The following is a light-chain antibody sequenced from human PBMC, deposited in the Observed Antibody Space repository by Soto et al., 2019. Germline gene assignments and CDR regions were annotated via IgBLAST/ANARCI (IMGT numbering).Light chain of an antibody. CDR3: QQYNSYSRT. V-gene: IGKV1-5*01. J-gene: IGKJ1*01. CDR2: DAS. CDR1: QSISGW. Sequence: DIQMTQSPSTLSASVGDRVTITCRASQSISGWLAWYQQKPGKAPKLLIFDASSLESGVLSRFSGSGGATEFTPTISSLQPDDFATYYCQQYNSYSRTFGQGTKVHIK.